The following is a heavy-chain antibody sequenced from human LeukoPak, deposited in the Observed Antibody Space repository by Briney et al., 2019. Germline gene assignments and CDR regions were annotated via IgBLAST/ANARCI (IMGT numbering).Heavy chain of an antibody. D-gene: IGHD3-3*01. Sequence: GGSLRLSCAASGFTFSSYAMSWVRQAPGKGLEWVSVIYSGGSTYYADSVKGRFTISRDNSKNTLYLQMNSLRAEDTAVYYCGYDFWSGYDYFDYWGQGTLVTVSS. J-gene: IGHJ4*02. CDR3: GYDFWSGYDYFDY. CDR1: GFTFSSYA. V-gene: IGHV3-66*01. CDR2: IYSGGST.